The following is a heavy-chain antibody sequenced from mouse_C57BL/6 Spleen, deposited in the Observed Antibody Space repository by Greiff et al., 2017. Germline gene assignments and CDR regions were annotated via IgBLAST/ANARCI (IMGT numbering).Heavy chain of an antibody. CDR2: IYPSDSET. Sequence: QVPLQQPGAELVRPGSSVKLSCKASGYTFTSYWMDWVKQRPGQGLEWIGNIYPSDSETHYNQKFKDKATLTVDKSSSTAYMQLSSLTSEDSAVYYCARGHYAMDYWGQGTSVTVSS. CDR3: ARGHYAMDY. CDR1: GYTFTSYW. V-gene: IGHV1-61*01. J-gene: IGHJ4*01.